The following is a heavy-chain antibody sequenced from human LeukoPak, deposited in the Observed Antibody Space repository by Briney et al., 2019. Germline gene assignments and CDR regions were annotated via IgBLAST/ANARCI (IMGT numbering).Heavy chain of an antibody. CDR1: GFTFSSYA. CDR3: AKDPAKGPMSPRWYFDV. Sequence: PGGSLRLSCAASGFTFSSYAMSWVRQAPGKGLEWVSAISGSGGSTYYADSVKGRFTISRNNSKNTLYLQMNSLRAEDPAVYYCAKDPAKGPMSPRWYFDVWGRGTLVTVCS. CDR2: ISGSGGST. J-gene: IGHJ2*01. V-gene: IGHV3-23*01.